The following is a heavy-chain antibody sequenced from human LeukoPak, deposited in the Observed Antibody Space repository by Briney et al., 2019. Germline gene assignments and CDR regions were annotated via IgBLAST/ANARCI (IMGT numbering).Heavy chain of an antibody. CDR1: GLTFSTYV. CDR2: INTDASNT. D-gene: IGHD1-26*01. Sequence: GGSLRLSCAASGLTFSTYVMNWVRQAPGKGLVWVSRINTDASNTIYADSVKGRFTISRDNAKNTLYLQMNSLRAEDTAVYYCARDQSIAGPTTADYWGQGTLVTVSS. CDR3: ARDQSIAGPTTADY. V-gene: IGHV3-74*01. J-gene: IGHJ4*02.